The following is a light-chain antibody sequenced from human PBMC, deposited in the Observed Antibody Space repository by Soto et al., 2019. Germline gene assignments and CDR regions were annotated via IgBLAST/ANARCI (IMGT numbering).Light chain of an antibody. CDR1: QSVSSSY. V-gene: IGKV3-20*01. CDR3: QQYGSSQT. J-gene: IGKJ1*01. CDR2: GAS. Sequence: EFRMTQTPGTLSLSPGERATLSCMASQSVSSSYLAWYQQKPGQAPRLLIYGASSRATGIPDRFSGSGSGTDFTLTISRLEPEDFAVYYCQQYGSSQTFGQGTKVDIK.